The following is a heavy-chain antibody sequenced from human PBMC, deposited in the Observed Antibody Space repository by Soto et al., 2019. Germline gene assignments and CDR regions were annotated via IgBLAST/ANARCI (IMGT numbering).Heavy chain of an antibody. CDR2: IIPIFGTA. CDR3: ASGYYYDSSGYYPPLDAFDI. CDR1: GGTFSSYA. J-gene: IGHJ3*02. Sequence: QVQLVQSGAEVKKPGASVKVSCKASGGTFSSYAISWVRQAPGQGLEWMGGIIPIFGTANYAQKFQGRVTITADESTSTAYMELSSLRSEDTALYYCASGYYYDSSGYYPPLDAFDIWGQGTMVTVSS. V-gene: IGHV1-69*01. D-gene: IGHD3-22*01.